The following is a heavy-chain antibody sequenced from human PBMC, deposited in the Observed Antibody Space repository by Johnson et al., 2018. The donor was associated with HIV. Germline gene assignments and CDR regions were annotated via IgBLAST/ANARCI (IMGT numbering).Heavy chain of an antibody. CDR1: GFTFRSYD. V-gene: IGHV3-13*01. Sequence: VQLVESGGGLVQPGGSLRLSCAASGFTFRSYDMHWVRQVTGKGLEWVSAIGTAGETNYPGSVKGRFTISRDNSKNTLNLQMNSLRAEDTAVYYCASSSYYDSSGFYAFDIWGQGTMVTVSS. CDR2: IGTAGET. J-gene: IGHJ3*02. CDR3: ASSSYYDSSGFYAFDI. D-gene: IGHD3-22*01.